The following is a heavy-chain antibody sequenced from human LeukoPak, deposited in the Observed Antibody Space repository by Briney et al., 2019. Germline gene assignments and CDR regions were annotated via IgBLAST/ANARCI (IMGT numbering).Heavy chain of an antibody. V-gene: IGHV3-33*01. CDR3: ARDRVSSSSGPADYYYGVDV. CDR1: GFIFSSYG. D-gene: IGHD6-6*01. J-gene: IGHJ6*02. CDR2: IWFDGSNR. Sequence: PGGSLRLSCAASGFIFSSYGMHWVRQAPGKGLEWVAMIWFDGSNRYYGDSVKGRFTISRDNSKNTLDLQMDSLRVEDTAVYYCARDRVSSSSGPADYYYGVDVWGQGTTVTVSS.